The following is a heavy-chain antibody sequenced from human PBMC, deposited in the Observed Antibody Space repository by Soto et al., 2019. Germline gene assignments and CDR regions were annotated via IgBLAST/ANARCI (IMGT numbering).Heavy chain of an antibody. D-gene: IGHD1-26*01. CDR2: INPNVGNT. CDR3: ASEQHGTYSGGSYWWFAP. CDR1: GYTFTSNH. Sequence: QVQLVQSGAEVKKPGASVKVSCQSSGYTFTSNHLHWVRQAPGQGLEWMAIINPNVGNTNYAQNFQGRVTVIRDTSSISVYMALISRISFDRGWYYFASEQHGTYSGGSYWWFAPWGQGPLFTVSS. V-gene: IGHV1-46*03. J-gene: IGHJ5*02.